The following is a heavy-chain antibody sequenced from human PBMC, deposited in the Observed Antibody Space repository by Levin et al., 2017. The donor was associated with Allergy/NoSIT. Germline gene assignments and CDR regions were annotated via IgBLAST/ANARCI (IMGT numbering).Heavy chain of an antibody. V-gene: IGHV5-51*01. CDR2: IYPGDSDT. CDR3: ARRGVPRRDGYKAPFDY. CDR1: GYSFTSYW. D-gene: IGHD5-24*01. Sequence: PGGSLRLSCKGSGYSFTSYWIGWVRQMPGKGLEWMGIIYPGDSDTRYSPSFQGQVTISADKSISTAYLQWSSLKASDTAMYYCARRGVPRRDGYKAPFDYWGQGTLVTVSS. J-gene: IGHJ4*02.